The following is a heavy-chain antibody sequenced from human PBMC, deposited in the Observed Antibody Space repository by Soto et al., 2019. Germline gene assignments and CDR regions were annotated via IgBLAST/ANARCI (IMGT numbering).Heavy chain of an antibody. CDR2: IHHNKDTIST. CDR3: ARNSGWSQGD. V-gene: IGHV4-4*02. Sequence: QVQLQESGPGLVKPSETLSLTCAVSGDSIGGGGWWSWVRQSPGKGREWIAEIHHNKDTISTNYNPPLKCRLNISSDKSNNQFSLKLRFVTAADTALYYCARNSGWSQGDWGQGTLVTVSP. CDR1: GDSIGGGGW. J-gene: IGHJ1*01. D-gene: IGHD2-15*01.